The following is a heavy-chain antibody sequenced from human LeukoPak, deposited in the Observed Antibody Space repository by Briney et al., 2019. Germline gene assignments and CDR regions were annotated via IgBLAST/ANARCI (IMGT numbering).Heavy chain of an antibody. CDR1: GYTFTGYY. CDR2: INPNSGGT. CDR3: ARADIVVVVAAFDY. V-gene: IGHV1-2*02. D-gene: IGHD2-15*01. J-gene: IGHJ4*02. Sequence: ASVKVSCKASGYTFTGYYMHWVRQAPGQGLEWMGWINPNSGGTNYAQKFQGRVTMTRDTSISTAYMELSRLRSDDTAVYYCARADIVVVVAAFDYWGQGTLVTVSP.